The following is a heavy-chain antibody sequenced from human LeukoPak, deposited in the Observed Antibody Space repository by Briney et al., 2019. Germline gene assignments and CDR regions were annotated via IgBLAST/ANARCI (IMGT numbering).Heavy chain of an antibody. CDR3: ARGYYHDSK. D-gene: IGHD3-22*01. Sequence: PSETLSLTCAVSGGSLTTDNCWTWVRQPPGKGLEWIGEIHHSGSTNYNPSLKSRVTISIDKSKNQFSLKLTSVTAADTAVYYCARGYYHDSKWGQGILVTVSS. V-gene: IGHV4-4*02. CDR2: IHHSGST. CDR1: GGSLTTDNC. J-gene: IGHJ4*02.